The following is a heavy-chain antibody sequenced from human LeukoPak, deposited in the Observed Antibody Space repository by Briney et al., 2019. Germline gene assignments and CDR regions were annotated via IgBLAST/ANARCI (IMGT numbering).Heavy chain of an antibody. V-gene: IGHV3-7*01. D-gene: IGHD4-11*01. CDR1: GLTFSSYW. Sequence: GGSLRLSCVASGLTFSSYWMSWVRQAPGKGLEWVANIKQDGGEKYYVDSVKGRFTISRDNAKNSVYLQMNSLGADDTAVYYCATYSILNAREFRYWGQGTLVTVTS. J-gene: IGHJ1*01. CDR3: ATYSILNAREFRY. CDR2: IKQDGGEK.